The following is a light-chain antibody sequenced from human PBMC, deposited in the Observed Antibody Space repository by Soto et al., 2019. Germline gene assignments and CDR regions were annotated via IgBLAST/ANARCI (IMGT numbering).Light chain of an antibody. Sequence: QSVLTQPASVSESPGQSITISCTGTSSDVGGYVSWYQQYPGKAPKVMIYDVSNRPSGVSNRFSGSKPGNTASLTISGLQAEDEADYYCSSYTSSSTYVFGSGTKVTVL. CDR3: SSYTSSSTYV. CDR2: DVS. J-gene: IGLJ1*01. CDR1: SSDVGGY. V-gene: IGLV2-14*01.